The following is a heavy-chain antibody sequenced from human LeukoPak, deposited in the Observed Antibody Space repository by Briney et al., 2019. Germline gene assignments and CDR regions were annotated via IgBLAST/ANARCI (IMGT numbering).Heavy chain of an antibody. CDR1: GGSFSGYY. D-gene: IGHD1-1*01. Sequence: SSETLSLTCAVYGGSFSGYYWSWIRQPPGKGLEWIGEINHSGSTNYNPSLKSRVTISVDTSKNQFSLKLSSVTAADTAVYYCARRVQPYYFDYWGQGTLVTDSS. V-gene: IGHV4-34*01. CDR2: INHSGST. J-gene: IGHJ4*02. CDR3: ARRVQPYYFDY.